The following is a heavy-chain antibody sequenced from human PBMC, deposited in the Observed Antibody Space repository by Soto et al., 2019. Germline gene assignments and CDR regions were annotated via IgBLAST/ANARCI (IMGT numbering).Heavy chain of an antibody. CDR2: ISSSSSYI. CDR3: ARVWSSTGTAYFDY. Sequence: PGGSLRLSCAASGFTFSSYSMNWVRQAPGKGLEWVSSISSSSSYIYYADSVKGRFTISRDNAKNSLYLQMNSLRAEDTAVYYCARVWSSTGTAYFDYWGQGTLVTVSS. J-gene: IGHJ4*02. D-gene: IGHD3-9*01. CDR1: GFTFSSYS. V-gene: IGHV3-21*01.